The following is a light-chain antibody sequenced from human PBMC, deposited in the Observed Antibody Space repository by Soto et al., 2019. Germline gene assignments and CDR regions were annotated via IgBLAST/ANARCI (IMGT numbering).Light chain of an antibody. CDR2: GAT. V-gene: IGKV3-20*01. CDR3: QYYSDYSWT. Sequence: EIVLTQSTCTLSLPPGERSSLSCMASQMVSSSRLAWYQQKPGQAPRLLIHGATTRATGIPARFSGSRSATHFTLTISRLQPDDFATYYCQYYSDYSWTFGQGTKV. J-gene: IGKJ1*01. CDR1: QMVSSSR.